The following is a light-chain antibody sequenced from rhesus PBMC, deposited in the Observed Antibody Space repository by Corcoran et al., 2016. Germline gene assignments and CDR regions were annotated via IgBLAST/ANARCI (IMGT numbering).Light chain of an antibody. CDR2: AAS. V-gene: IGKV1S17*01. J-gene: IGKJ2*01. CDR1: QGISNK. CDR3: QHDYGIPFS. Sequence: IQMTQSPSSLFAFVGDRVTITCHASQGISNKLAWYQQKPGKVPKLLIYAASTLQSGVPSRFSCSGSGTDFTLPISSLRPEDFATYYCQHDYGIPFSFGQGTKVEIK.